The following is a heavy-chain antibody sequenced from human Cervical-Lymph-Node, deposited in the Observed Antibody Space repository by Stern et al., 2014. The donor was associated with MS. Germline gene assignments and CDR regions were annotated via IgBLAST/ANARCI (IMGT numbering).Heavy chain of an antibody. J-gene: IGHJ4*02. CDR1: GFTFTTYH. CDR2: ISYDGSTK. Sequence: VQLVESGGGVVHPGRSLRLSCAASGFTFTTYHMHWVRQAPGKGLEWVAVISYDGSTKYSADSVKGRFTISRDNSKNTLYLQMNSLRAEDTAVYYCARDLGTQQYGSYFDYWGQGTLVIVSS. V-gene: IGHV3-30-3*01. CDR3: ARDLGTQQYGSYFDY. D-gene: IGHD4-17*01.